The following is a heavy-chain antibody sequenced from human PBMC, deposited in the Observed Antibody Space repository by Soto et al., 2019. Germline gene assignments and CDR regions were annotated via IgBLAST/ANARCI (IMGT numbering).Heavy chain of an antibody. CDR2: INPNSGGA. CDR3: ARGRLLDYYYYYGMDV. D-gene: IGHD5-18*01. CDR1: GYTFTGYY. V-gene: IGHV1-2*04. Sequence: ASVKVSCKASGYTFTGYYMHWVRQAPGQGLEWMGWINPNSGGANYAQKFQGWVTMTRDTSISTAYMELSRLRSDDTAVYYCARGRLLDYYYYYGMDVWGQGTTVTVSS. J-gene: IGHJ6*02.